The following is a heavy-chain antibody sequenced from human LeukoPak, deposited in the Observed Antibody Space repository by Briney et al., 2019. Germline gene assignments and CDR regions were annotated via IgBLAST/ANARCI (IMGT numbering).Heavy chain of an antibody. CDR1: GFSFNNYR. Sequence: GGSLRLSCAGSGFSFNNYRMSWVRQAPGKGLEWVASINQDGSEKYYVDPVKGRFTISRDNAEKSLYLQVNSLRAEDTAAYYCARDKDRSFDWFDRRPGGDAFDIWGQGTMVTVSS. CDR3: ARDKDRSFDWFDRRPGGDAFDI. V-gene: IGHV3-7*01. J-gene: IGHJ3*02. CDR2: INQDGSEK. D-gene: IGHD3-9*01.